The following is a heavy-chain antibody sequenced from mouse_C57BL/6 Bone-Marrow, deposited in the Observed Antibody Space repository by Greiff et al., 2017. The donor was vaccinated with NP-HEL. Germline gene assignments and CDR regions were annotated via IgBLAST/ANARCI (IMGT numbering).Heavy chain of an antibody. J-gene: IGHJ3*01. V-gene: IGHV1-82*01. CDR1: GYAFSSSW. CDR3: ARLLRLRFAY. Sequence: VKVVESGPELVKPGASVKISCKASGYAFSSSWMNWVKQRPGKGLEWIGRIYPGDGDTNYNGKFKGKATLTADKSSSTAYMQLSSLTSEDSAVYFCARLLRLRFAYWGQGTLVTVSA. CDR2: IYPGDGDT. D-gene: IGHD3-2*02.